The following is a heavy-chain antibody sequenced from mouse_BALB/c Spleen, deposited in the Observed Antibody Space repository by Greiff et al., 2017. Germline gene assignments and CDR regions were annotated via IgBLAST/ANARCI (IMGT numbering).Heavy chain of an antibody. V-gene: IGHV5-6*01. CDR3: ARRGYGKGDYAMDY. Sequence: EVQRVESGGDLVKPGGSLKLSCAASGFTFSSYGMSWVRQTPDKRLEWVATISSGGSYTYYPDSVKGRFTFSSDNAKNTLYLQMSSLKSEDTAMYYCARRGYGKGDYAMDYWGQGTSVTVSS. D-gene: IGHD1-1*01. CDR1: GFTFSSYG. CDR2: ISSGGSYT. J-gene: IGHJ4*01.